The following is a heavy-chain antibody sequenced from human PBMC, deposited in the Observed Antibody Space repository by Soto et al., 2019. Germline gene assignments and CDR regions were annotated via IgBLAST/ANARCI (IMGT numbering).Heavy chain of an antibody. CDR3: AADRTYCGGDCYVD. CDR1: GYTFTSYY. CDR2: MNPNSGNT. J-gene: IGHJ4*02. V-gene: IGHV1-8*01. Sequence: ASVKVSCKASGYTFTSYYINWVRQATGQGLEWIRWMNPNSGNTNYAQNYQERVTITRDMSTSTAYMELSSLRSEETAFYYCAADRTYCGGDCYVDWGQGSLVTVSS. D-gene: IGHD2-21*02.